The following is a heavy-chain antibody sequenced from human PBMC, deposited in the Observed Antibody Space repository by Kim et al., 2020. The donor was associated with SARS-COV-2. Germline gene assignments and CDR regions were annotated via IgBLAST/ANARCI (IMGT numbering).Heavy chain of an antibody. Sequence: SSTSLKTRLTISKDTSKNQVVLTMTNMDPVDTATYYCARIFWGYSYGYDYWGQGTLVTVSS. D-gene: IGHD5-18*01. CDR3: ARIFWGYSYGYDY. V-gene: IGHV2-70*01. J-gene: IGHJ4*02.